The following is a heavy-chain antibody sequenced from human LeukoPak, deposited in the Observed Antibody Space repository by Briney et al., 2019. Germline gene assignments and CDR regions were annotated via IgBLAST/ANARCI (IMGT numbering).Heavy chain of an antibody. CDR2: INPNSGGT. D-gene: IGHD5-12*01. V-gene: IGHV1-2*02. CDR3: ATTRVTTTRLDY. Sequence: ASVKVSCKASGYSFTGYYMHWVRQAPGQGLEWMGWINPNSGGTNYAQKFQGRVTMTRDTSISTAYMELTSLRSDDTAVYYCATTRVTTTRLDYWGQGTLVTVSS. CDR1: GYSFTGYY. J-gene: IGHJ4*02.